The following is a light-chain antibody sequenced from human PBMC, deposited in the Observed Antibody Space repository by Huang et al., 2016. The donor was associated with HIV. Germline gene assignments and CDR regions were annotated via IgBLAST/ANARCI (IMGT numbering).Light chain of an antibody. V-gene: IGKV3-15*01. CDR2: GAS. CDR3: QEDDNRPPIT. J-gene: IGKJ3*01. CDR1: QSVSSN. Sequence: EIVMTQSPATLSVYPGERATLSCRASQSVSSNLAWYQQKPGQAPRLLSYGASTRATGIPDSFSGSGSGTEFTLPISGLQSEDFAVSYGQEDDNRPPITFGPGAKVAIK.